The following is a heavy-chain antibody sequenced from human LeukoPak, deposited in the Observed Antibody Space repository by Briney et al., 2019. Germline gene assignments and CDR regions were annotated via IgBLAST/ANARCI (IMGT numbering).Heavy chain of an antibody. V-gene: IGHV4-61*02. CDR3: ARVMGGSFGDQIAANWFDP. D-gene: IGHD3-10*01. Sequence: SQTLSLTCSVSGGSISSGSYYWSWIRQPAGKGLDWIWRIYTSGSTNYNPSLKSRVTISVDTSKNQFSLKLSSVTAADPAVYYCARVMGGSFGDQIAANWFDPWGQGTLVTVSS. J-gene: IGHJ5*02. CDR2: IYTSGST. CDR1: GGSISSGSYY.